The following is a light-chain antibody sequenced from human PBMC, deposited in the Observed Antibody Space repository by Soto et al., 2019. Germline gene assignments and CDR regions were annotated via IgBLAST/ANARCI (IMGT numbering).Light chain of an antibody. V-gene: IGLV2-14*01. Sequence: QSVLTQPASVSGSPGQSITISCIGTSSDVGGYNYVSWYQQHPGKAPKLMIYDVSNRPSGVSNRFSGSKSGNTASLTISGLQAEDEADYYCSSYTSSSTLAWVFGGGTKLTVL. CDR3: SSYTSSSTLAWV. CDR1: SSDVGGYNY. J-gene: IGLJ3*02. CDR2: DVS.